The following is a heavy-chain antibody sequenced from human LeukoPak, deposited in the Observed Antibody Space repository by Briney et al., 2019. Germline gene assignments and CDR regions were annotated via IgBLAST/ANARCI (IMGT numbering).Heavy chain of an antibody. Sequence: SQTLSLTCTVSGTSISSGAYSWSWVRQHPGKGLEGIAYIYYSGNTYYNPSLKRRVTISVDTSKNQFYLKLSSVTAADTAVYYCARTITIFGALGYFDYWGQGTLVTVYS. V-gene: IGHV4-31*03. CDR3: ARTITIFGALGYFDY. J-gene: IGHJ4*02. D-gene: IGHD3-3*01. CDR1: GTSISSGAYS. CDR2: IYYSGNT.